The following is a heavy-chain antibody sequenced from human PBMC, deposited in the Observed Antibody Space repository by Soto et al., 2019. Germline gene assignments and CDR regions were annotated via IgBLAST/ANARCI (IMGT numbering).Heavy chain of an antibody. CDR2: IYPGDSDT. Sequence: PGESLKISCKGSGYSFTSYWIGWVRQMPGKGLEWMGIIYPGDSDTRYSPSFQGQVTISADKSISTAYLQWSSLKASDTAMYYCARPGKDADHYYGMDVWGQGTTVTVSS. CDR3: ARPGKDADHYYGMDV. J-gene: IGHJ6*02. D-gene: IGHD2-15*01. V-gene: IGHV5-51*01. CDR1: GYSFTSYW.